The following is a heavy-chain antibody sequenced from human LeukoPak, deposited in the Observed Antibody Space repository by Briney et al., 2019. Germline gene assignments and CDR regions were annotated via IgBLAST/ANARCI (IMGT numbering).Heavy chain of an antibody. V-gene: IGHV1-69*13. CDR3: ARAPDYGDYVGAFDI. D-gene: IGHD4-17*01. Sequence: SVKVSCKASGGTFSSYAISWVRQAPGQGLEWMGGIIPIFGTANCAQKFQGRVTITADESTSTAYMELSSLRSEDTAVYYCARAPDYGDYVGAFDIWGRGTMVTVSS. CDR1: GGTFSSYA. J-gene: IGHJ3*02. CDR2: IIPIFGTA.